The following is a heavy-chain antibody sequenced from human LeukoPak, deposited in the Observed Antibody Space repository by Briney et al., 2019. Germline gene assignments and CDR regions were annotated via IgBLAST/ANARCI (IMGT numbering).Heavy chain of an antibody. Sequence: SETLSLTCTVSGGSISSYYWIWMRQPPGKGLEWIGYIHYSGNTNYNPSLKSRVTISVDTSKNQFSLKLTSVTAADTVVYYCARVGNWNYALVNYYFDYWGQGTLVTVSS. CDR2: IHYSGNT. V-gene: IGHV4-59*01. J-gene: IGHJ4*02. CDR1: GGSISSYY. CDR3: ARVGNWNYALVNYYFDY. D-gene: IGHD1-20*01.